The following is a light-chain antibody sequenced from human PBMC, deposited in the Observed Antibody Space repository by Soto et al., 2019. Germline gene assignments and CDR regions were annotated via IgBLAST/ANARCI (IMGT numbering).Light chain of an antibody. CDR1: SSDVGGYNY. J-gene: IGLJ1*01. V-gene: IGLV2-14*01. Sequence: QSVLTQPASVSGSPGQSITISCTGTSSDVGGYNYVSWYQQHPGKAPKLMIYDVSNRPSGVSNRFSGSKSGNTASLTISGLQAEEEADYYCSSYTSSSTPYVFGTGTKVTVL. CDR2: DVS. CDR3: SSYTSSSTPYV.